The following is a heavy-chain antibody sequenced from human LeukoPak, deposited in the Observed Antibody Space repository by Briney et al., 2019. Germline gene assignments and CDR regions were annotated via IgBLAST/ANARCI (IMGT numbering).Heavy chain of an antibody. CDR2: ISANNGDT. D-gene: IGHD3-22*01. Sequence: GASVKVSCKASGYTFTNYGISWVRQAPGQGLEWMGWISANNGDTDYAQKLQGRVTLTTDTSTSTAYMELRSLRSDDTAVYYCARDNYYDSSGAPHWGQGTLVTVSS. V-gene: IGHV1-18*01. J-gene: IGHJ4*02. CDR3: ARDNYYDSSGAPH. CDR1: GYTFTNYG.